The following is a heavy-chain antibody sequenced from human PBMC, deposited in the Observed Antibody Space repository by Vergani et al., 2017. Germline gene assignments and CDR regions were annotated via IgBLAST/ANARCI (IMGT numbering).Heavy chain of an antibody. CDR3: ARDRHSSGWLG. V-gene: IGHV4-39*02. J-gene: IGHJ4*02. CDR1: GGSFSSSSYC. D-gene: IGHD6-19*01. CDR2: INYSGST. Sequence: QLQLQESGPGLVKPSETLSLTCTVSGGSFSSSSYCWGWIRQPPGKGLEWIGSINYSGSTYYNPSLKSRVTISVDTSKNQFSLKLSSVTAADTAVYYCARDRHSSGWLGWGQGTLVTVSS.